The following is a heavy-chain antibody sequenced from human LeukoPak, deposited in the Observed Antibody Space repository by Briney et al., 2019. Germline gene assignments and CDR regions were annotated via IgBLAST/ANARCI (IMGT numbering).Heavy chain of an antibody. CDR3: ARDYGGNYGSDI. D-gene: IGHD4/OR15-4a*01. CDR2: INPNSGGT. Sequence: ASVKVSCKTSGYRFTGYYMHWVRQAPGQGLEWMGRINPNSGGTNYAQKCQGRVTMTRDTFISTAYMELSRLRSDDTAVYYCARDYGGNYGSDIWGQGTMVTVSS. J-gene: IGHJ3*02. V-gene: IGHV1-2*06. CDR1: GYRFTGYY.